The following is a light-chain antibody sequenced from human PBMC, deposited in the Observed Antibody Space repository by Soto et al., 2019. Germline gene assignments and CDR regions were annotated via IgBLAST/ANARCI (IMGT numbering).Light chain of an antibody. Sequence: ESMLTQAQGTLSLSPGERATLSCRASQSVSTRYLAWYQQKPGQAPRLLIYGASLRATGIPDRFSGSGSGTDFTLTISRLEPEYFSVYYCHQFGSTPPAFTFGQGNKLAI. CDR1: QSVSTRY. J-gene: IGKJ2*01. CDR3: HQFGSTPPAFT. CDR2: GAS. V-gene: IGKV3-20*01.